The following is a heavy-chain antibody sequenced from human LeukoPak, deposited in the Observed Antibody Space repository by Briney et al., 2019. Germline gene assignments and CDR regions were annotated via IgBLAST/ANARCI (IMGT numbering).Heavy chain of an antibody. CDR1: GGTFSSYA. CDR2: IIPIFGTA. Sequence: GASVKVSCKASGGTFSSYAISWVRQAPGQGLEWMGGIIPIFGTANYAQKFQGRVTITTDESTSTAYMELSSLRSEDTAVYYCARVYSSGSYPYYYYYMDVWGKGTTVTVCS. J-gene: IGHJ6*03. D-gene: IGHD1-26*01. CDR3: ARVYSSGSYPYYYYYMDV. V-gene: IGHV1-69*05.